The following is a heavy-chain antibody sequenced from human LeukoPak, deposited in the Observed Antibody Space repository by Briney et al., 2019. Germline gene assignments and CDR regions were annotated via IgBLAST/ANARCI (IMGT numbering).Heavy chain of an antibody. CDR2: LSGNSGSI. D-gene: IGHD6-19*01. J-gene: IGHJ4*02. CDR1: GFTFSSYA. Sequence: GGSLRLSCAASGFTFSSYAMSWVRQAPGKGMDWVSGLSGNSGSIGYADSVKGRFTISRDNAKNSLYLQMNSLRAEDTALYYCVKEMYSSGWSFDYWGQGTLVTVTS. V-gene: IGHV3-9*01. CDR3: VKEMYSSGWSFDY.